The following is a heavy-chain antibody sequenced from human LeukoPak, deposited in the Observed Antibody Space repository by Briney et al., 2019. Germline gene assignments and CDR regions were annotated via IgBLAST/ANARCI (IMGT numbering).Heavy chain of an antibody. CDR1: GFTVSSNY. Sequence: GGSLRLSCAASGFTVSSNYMSWVRQAPGKGLEWVSVIYSGGSTYYADSVKGRFTISRDNSKNTLYLQMNSLRAEDTAVYYCARAPRNVVDYYYYYMDVWGEGTTVTVSS. J-gene: IGHJ6*03. D-gene: IGHD2-15*01. V-gene: IGHV3-53*01. CDR2: IYSGGST. CDR3: ARAPRNVVDYYYYYMDV.